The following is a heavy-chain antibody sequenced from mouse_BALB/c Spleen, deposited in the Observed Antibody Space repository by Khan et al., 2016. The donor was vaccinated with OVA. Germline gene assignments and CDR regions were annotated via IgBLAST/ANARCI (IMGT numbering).Heavy chain of an antibody. CDR2: ISYSGNT. Sequence: QLEESGPGLVKPSQSLSLTCTFTGYSITSDYAWNWIRQFPGNKLEWMGHISYSGNTKYNPSLKSRISITRDTSKNQFFLQLNSVTTEDTATYYCARIYGGDFDYWGQGTTLTVSS. J-gene: IGHJ2*01. CDR1: GYSITSDYA. V-gene: IGHV3-2*02. D-gene: IGHD1-1*01. CDR3: ARIYGGDFDY.